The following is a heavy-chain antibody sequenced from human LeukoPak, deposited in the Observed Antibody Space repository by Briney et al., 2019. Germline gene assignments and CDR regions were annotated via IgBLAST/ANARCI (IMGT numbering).Heavy chain of an antibody. CDR3: ARDQIGYGLDY. CDR1: SGSINNHY. Sequence: SETLSLTCIVSSGSINNHYWSWIRQPPGKGLEWIGYTYDSWNTNYNPSLQSRVTISMDASRNQFSLNLTSVTAADTAVYYCARDQIGYGLDYWGQGTLVTVSS. V-gene: IGHV4-59*11. CDR2: TYDSWNT. J-gene: IGHJ4*02. D-gene: IGHD5-18*01.